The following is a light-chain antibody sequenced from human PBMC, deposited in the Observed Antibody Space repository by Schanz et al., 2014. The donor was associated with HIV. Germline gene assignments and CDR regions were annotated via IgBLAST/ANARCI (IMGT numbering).Light chain of an antibody. V-gene: IGLV2-23*02. J-gene: IGLJ3*02. CDR3: CSYAGSSTWV. Sequence: QSALTQPPSASGSPGQSVTISCTGANSDVGSYNLVSWYQQHPGKAPKLMIYDVSNRPSGVSNRFSGSKSGNTASLTISGLQAEDEADYYCCSYAGSSTWVFGGGTKLTVL. CDR2: DVS. CDR1: NSDVGSYNL.